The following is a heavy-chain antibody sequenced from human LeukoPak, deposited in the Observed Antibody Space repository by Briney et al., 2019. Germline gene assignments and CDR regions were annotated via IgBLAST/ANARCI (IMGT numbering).Heavy chain of an antibody. CDR1: GGSINTANYY. CDR3: ARQRADYYYYYVDV. CDR2: IYYSETT. Sequence: PSETLSLTCTVSGGSINTANYYWGWLRQPPGKGLEWIGSIYYSETTYDNPSLKSRVTISIETSKNQFSLRLSYVTASDTAVYYCARQRADYYYYYVDVWGEGTTVAVS. V-gene: IGHV4-39*01. J-gene: IGHJ6*03.